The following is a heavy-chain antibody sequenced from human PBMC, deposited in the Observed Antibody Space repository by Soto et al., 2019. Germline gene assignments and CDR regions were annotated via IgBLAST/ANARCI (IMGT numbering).Heavy chain of an antibody. CDR1: GGTFSSYA. Sequence: SVKVSCKASGGTFSSYAISWVRQAPGQGLEWMGGIIPIFGTANYAQKFQGRVTITADESTSTAYMELSSLRSEDTAVYYCARIVVVPAAMRVGRYYYGMDVWG. D-gene: IGHD2-2*01. CDR3: ARIVVVPAAMRVGRYYYGMDV. V-gene: IGHV1-69*13. CDR2: IIPIFGTA. J-gene: IGHJ6*02.